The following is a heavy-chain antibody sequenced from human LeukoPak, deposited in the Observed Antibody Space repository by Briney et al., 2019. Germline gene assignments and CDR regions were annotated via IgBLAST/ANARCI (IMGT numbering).Heavy chain of an antibody. CDR3: ASPVPDAFDI. Sequence: SETLSLTCTVSGGSISSSSYYWGWIRQPPGKGLEWIGEINHSGSTNYNPSLKSRVTISVDTSKNQFSLKLSSVTAADTAVYYCASPVPDAFDIWGQGTMVTVSS. V-gene: IGHV4-39*07. D-gene: IGHD1-1*01. CDR2: INHSGST. CDR1: GGSISSSSYY. J-gene: IGHJ3*02.